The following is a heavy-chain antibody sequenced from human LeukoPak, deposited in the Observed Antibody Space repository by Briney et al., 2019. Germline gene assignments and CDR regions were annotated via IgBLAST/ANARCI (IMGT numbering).Heavy chain of an antibody. CDR3: ARVSRYNWNDASWAFDI. CDR2: IIPIFGTS. D-gene: IGHD1-1*01. V-gene: IGHV1-69*05. Sequence: GSSVTVSCKASGGTFSSYAISWVRQAPGQGLERMGGIIPIFGTSNYAQKFQGRVTITTDESTSTAYMELSSLRSEDTAVYYCARVSRYNWNDASWAFDIWGQGTMVTVSS. J-gene: IGHJ3*02. CDR1: GGTFSSYA.